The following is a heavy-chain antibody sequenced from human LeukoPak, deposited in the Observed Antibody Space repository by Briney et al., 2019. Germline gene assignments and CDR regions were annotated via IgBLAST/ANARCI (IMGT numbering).Heavy chain of an antibody. CDR2: INPTGGST. Sequence: ASVKVSCKASGYTFTSYYMHWVRQAPGQGLEWMGIINPTGGSTSYAQKFQGRVSITADTSTSTVYMELTSLRSEDTAVYYCARDLRYNYGYVWFDPWGQGTLVTVSS. J-gene: IGHJ5*02. D-gene: IGHD3-10*01. CDR1: GYTFTSYY. V-gene: IGHV1-46*01. CDR3: ARDLRYNYGYVWFDP.